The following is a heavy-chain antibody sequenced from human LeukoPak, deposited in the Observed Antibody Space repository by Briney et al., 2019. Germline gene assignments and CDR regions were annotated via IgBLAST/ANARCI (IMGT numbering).Heavy chain of an antibody. CDR2: ISYDRNNK. V-gene: IGHV3-30*01. J-gene: IGHJ4*02. CDR3: ARGLHDRSWYGAH. D-gene: IGHD6-13*01. Sequence: GGSLRLSCAASGFTFTACAIHWVRQAPGQGLEWVAVISYDRNNKYYADSVKGRFTISRDTSKNTLYLQMNSLRLEDTAVYYCARGLHDRSWYGAHWGQRTLRSVSS. CDR1: GFTFTACA.